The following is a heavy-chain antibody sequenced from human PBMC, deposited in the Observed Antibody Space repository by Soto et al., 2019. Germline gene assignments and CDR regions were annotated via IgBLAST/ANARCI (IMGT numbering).Heavy chain of an antibody. CDR1: GFTFSSYA. D-gene: IGHD2-2*01. V-gene: IGHV3-23*01. J-gene: IGHJ4*02. Sequence: GSLRLSCVASGFTFSSYAMSWVRQAPGKGLEWVSAISGSGGSTYYADSVKGRFTISRDNSKNTLYLQMNSLRAEDTAVYYCAKVGGSTSPFDYWGQGTLVTVSS. CDR2: ISGSGGST. CDR3: AKVGGSTSPFDY.